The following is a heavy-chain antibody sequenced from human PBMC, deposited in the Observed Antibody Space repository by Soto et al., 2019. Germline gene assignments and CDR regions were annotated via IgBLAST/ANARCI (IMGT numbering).Heavy chain of an antibody. J-gene: IGHJ6*02. D-gene: IGHD4-17*01. CDR3: ARAGTVMGYYYYGMDV. CDR1: GYTFTSYY. Sequence: QVQLVQSGAEVKKPEASVKVSCKASGYTFTSYYMHWVRQAPGQGLEWMGIINPSGGSTSYAQKFQGRVTMTRDTSTSTVYMELSSLRSEDTAVYYCARAGTVMGYYYYGMDVWGQGTTVTVSS. V-gene: IGHV1-46*01. CDR2: INPSGGST.